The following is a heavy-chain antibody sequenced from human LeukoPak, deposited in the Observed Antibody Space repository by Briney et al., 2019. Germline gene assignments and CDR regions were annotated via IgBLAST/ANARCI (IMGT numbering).Heavy chain of an antibody. CDR2: MNPDSGNT. CDR3: ARDMSYYGSGSSFDP. J-gene: IGHJ5*02. D-gene: IGHD3-10*01. V-gene: IGHV1-8*01. CDR1: GYTFTSYD. Sequence: ASVKVSCKASGYTFTSYDINWLRQATGQGLEWMGWMNPDSGNTGYAQKFQGRVTMTRNTSITTAYMELSRLRSDDTAVYYCARDMSYYGSGSSFDPWGQGTLVTVSS.